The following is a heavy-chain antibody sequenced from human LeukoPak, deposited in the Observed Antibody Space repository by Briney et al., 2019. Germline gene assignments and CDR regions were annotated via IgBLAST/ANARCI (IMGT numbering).Heavy chain of an antibody. CDR1: GYTFTGYY. Sequence: ASVKVPCKASGYTFTGYYMHWVRQAPGQGLEWMGWINPKTGDTNYAQKFQGRVTMTRDTSISTAYMELSRLRSDDTAVYYCARGSVVVPAATTEWGQGTLVTVSA. D-gene: IGHD2-2*01. V-gene: IGHV1-2*02. CDR3: ARGSVVVPAATTE. CDR2: INPKTGDT. J-gene: IGHJ4*02.